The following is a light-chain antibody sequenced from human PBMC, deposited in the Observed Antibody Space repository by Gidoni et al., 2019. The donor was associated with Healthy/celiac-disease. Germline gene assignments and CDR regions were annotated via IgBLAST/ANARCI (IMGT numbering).Light chain of an antibody. CDR2: DAS. CDR1: QDISNY. J-gene: IGKJ4*01. V-gene: IGKV1-33*01. Sequence: IQMTPSPSSLSASVGDRVTITCQASQDISNYLHWYQQKPGKAPKLLIYDASNLETGVPSRFSGSGSGTDFTFTISSLQPEDIATYYCQQDDNLPPLTFGGGTKVEIK. CDR3: QQDDNLPPLT.